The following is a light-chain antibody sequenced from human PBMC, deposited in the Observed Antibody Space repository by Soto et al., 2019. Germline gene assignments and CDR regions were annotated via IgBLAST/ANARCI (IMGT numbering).Light chain of an antibody. Sequence: DTEMTQSPLSLQVTPGEPASISCRSSQSLLQSNGYTYLDWHLQRPGQSPQLLIYLGSNRAPGVPDRLRGSGSGTDFTLKISRVESEDVRVYYCTQALQTPLTFSGGTKVDIK. J-gene: IGKJ4*01. CDR1: QSLLQSNGYTY. CDR3: TQALQTPLT. CDR2: LGS. V-gene: IGKV2-28*01.